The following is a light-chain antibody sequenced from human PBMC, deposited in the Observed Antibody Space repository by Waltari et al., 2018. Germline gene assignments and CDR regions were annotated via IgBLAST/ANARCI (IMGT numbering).Light chain of an antibody. J-gene: IGLJ2*01. V-gene: IGLV1-40*01. CDR2: ANI. CDR1: SPNIGTGYD. CDR3: QSYDSSLSGSV. Sequence: QSVLTQPPSVSGAPGQRVTISCTGSSPNIGTGYDVPWYQQLPGTAPKLLIYANINRPSGVPAXFXGSKSGTSASLAITGLQAEDEADYYCQSYDSSLSGSVFGGGTKLTVL.